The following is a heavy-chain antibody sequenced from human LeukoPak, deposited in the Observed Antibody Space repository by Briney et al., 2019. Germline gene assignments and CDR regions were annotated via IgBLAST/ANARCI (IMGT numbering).Heavy chain of an antibody. CDR2: IIPIFGTA. CDR3: ARSAPLRFTTTYYYDSSGYYFDY. CDR1: GGTFSSYA. V-gene: IGHV1-69*05. D-gene: IGHD3-22*01. J-gene: IGHJ4*02. Sequence: SVRVSCKASGGTFSSYAISWVRQAPGQGLEWMGGIIPIFGTANYAQKFQGRVTITTDESTSTAYMELSSLRSEDTAVYYCARSAPLRFTTTYYYDSSGYYFDYWGQGTLVTVSS.